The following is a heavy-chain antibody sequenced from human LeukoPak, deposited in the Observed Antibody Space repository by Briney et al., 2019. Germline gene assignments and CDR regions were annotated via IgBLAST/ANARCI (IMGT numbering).Heavy chain of an antibody. J-gene: IGHJ4*02. CDR2: IYTSGST. CDR1: GGSISSYY. Sequence: PSETLSLTCTVSGGSISSYYWSWLRQPAGKGLGWVGRIYTSGSTNYNPSLKRRVTMSVDTSKNQSSLKLSSVTAADTAVYYCARAPLWFGELLSYFDYWGQGTLVTVSS. CDR3: ARAPLWFGELLSYFDY. D-gene: IGHD3-10*01. V-gene: IGHV4-4*07.